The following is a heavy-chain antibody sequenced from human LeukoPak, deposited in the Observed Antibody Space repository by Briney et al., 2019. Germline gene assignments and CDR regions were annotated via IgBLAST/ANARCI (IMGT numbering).Heavy chain of an antibody. CDR1: GFTFSSYA. Sequence: TGGSLRLSCAASGFTFSSYAMSWVRQAPGKGLEWVSVISGSGGSTYYADPVKGRFTISRDNSKNMVYLQMNSLRAEDTAVYFCAKNRYSSGWFPDPAPDSRGQGTLVTVSS. J-gene: IGHJ4*02. V-gene: IGHV3-23*01. CDR3: AKNRYSSGWFPDPAPDS. D-gene: IGHD6-19*01. CDR2: ISGSGGST.